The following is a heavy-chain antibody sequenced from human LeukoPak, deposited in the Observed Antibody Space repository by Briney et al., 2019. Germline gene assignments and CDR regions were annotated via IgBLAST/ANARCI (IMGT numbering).Heavy chain of an antibody. V-gene: IGHV6-1*01. Sequence: SQTLSLTCAISGDSVSSNSAAWNWIRQSPSRGLEWLGRTYHRSKWYNDYAVSVKSRITINPDTSKNQFSLQLNSVTPEDTAVYYCARDGARIAAAGSYYGMDVWGQGTTVTVSS. J-gene: IGHJ6*02. D-gene: IGHD6-13*01. CDR3: ARDGARIAAAGSYYGMDV. CDR1: GDSVSSNSAA. CDR2: TYHRSKWYN.